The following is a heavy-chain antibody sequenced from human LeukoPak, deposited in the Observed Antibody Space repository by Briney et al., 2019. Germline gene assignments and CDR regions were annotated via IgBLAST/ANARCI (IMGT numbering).Heavy chain of an antibody. CDR1: GGSFSGYY. Sequence: SETLSLTCAVYGGSFSGYYWSWIRPPPGKGLEWIGEINHSGSTNYNPSLKSRVTISVDTSKNQFSLKLSSVTAADTAVYYCARGPYDFWSGYPFFDYWGQGTLVTVSS. CDR2: INHSGST. V-gene: IGHV4-34*01. CDR3: ARGPYDFWSGYPFFDY. D-gene: IGHD3-3*01. J-gene: IGHJ4*02.